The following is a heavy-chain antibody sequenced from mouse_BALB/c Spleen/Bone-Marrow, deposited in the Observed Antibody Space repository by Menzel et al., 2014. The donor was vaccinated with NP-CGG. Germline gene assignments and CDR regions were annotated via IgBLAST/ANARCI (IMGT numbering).Heavy chain of an antibody. CDR3: ARSGYYGSSYFDY. Sequence: VQLQQPGPELVKPGASVKISCKASGYTFTGYFMNWVMQSHGKSLEWIGRINPYNGDTFYNQKFKGKATLTVDKSSSAARMELRSLASEDSAVYYCARSGYYGSSYFDYWGQGTTLTVSS. D-gene: IGHD1-1*01. J-gene: IGHJ2*01. CDR2: INPYNGDT. CDR1: GYTFTGYF. V-gene: IGHV1-20*02.